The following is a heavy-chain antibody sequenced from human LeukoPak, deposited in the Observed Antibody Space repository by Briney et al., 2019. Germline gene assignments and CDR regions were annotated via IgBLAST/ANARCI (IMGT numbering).Heavy chain of an antibody. CDR3: ARGALYYMDV. CDR2: IRYDGSNK. J-gene: IGHJ6*03. V-gene: IGHV3-30*02. CDR1: GFTFSSYG. Sequence: GGSLRLSCAASGFTFSSYGMHWVRQAPGKGLEWVAFIRYDGSNKYYADSVKGQFTISRDNSKNTLYVQMNSLRAEDTAVYYCARGALYYMDVWGKGTTVTISS.